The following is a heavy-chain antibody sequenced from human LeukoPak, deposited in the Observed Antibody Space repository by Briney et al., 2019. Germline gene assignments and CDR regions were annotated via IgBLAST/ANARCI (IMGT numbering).Heavy chain of an antibody. CDR3: ASHQSYYYDSSGYRDDAFDI. Sequence: KTSETLSLTCAVYGVSFCGYYWSWIRQPPGKGLEWIGEINHSGSTNYNPSLKSRVTISVDTSKNQFSLKLSSVTAADTAVYYCASHQSYYYDSSGYRDDAFDIWGQGTMVTVSS. CDR2: INHSGST. V-gene: IGHV4-34*01. J-gene: IGHJ3*02. CDR1: GVSFCGYY. D-gene: IGHD3-22*01.